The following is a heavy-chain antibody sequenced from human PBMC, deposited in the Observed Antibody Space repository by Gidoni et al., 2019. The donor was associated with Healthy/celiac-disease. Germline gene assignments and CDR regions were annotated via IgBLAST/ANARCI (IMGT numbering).Heavy chain of an antibody. CDR1: GGSISSYY. J-gene: IGHJ2*01. CDR2: SYYSGST. V-gene: IGHV4-59*08. D-gene: IGHD6-19*01. CDR3: ARHRTDSSGSPSFDL. Sequence: QVQLQESGPGLVKPSETLSLTCTVSGGSISSYYWSWIRQPPGKGLEWIGYSYYSGSTSNNPSLKSRATISVDTSKNQFSLKLSSVTAADTAVYYCARHRTDSSGSPSFDLWGRGTLVTVSS.